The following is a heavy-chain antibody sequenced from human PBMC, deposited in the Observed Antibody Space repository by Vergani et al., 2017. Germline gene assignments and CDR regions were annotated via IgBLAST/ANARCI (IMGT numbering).Heavy chain of an antibody. CDR1: GFTFSSYA. CDR3: AKDESSSLYYYYGMDV. J-gene: IGHJ6*02. D-gene: IGHD6-6*01. Sequence: EVQLLESGGGLVQPGGSLRLSCAASGFTFSSYAMSWVRQAPGKGLEWVSAISGSGGSTYYADSVKGRFTISRDNSKNTLYLQMNSLRAEDTALYYCAKDESSSLYYYYGMDVWGQGTTVTVSS. V-gene: IGHV3-23*01. CDR2: ISGSGGST.